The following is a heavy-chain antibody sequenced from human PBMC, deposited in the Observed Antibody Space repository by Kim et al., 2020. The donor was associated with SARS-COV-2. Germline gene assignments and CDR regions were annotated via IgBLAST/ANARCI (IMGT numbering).Heavy chain of an antibody. D-gene: IGHD3-10*01. Sequence: GGSLRLSCTGSGISINAYNMAWVRQAPGKGLEWVSFSSGKQNYIYYADSVKGRFTVSRDNAKESLYLQMDSLSVEDTAVYHCVRDASAYNAGWYGHFDLWGRGTLVTVSS. CDR1: GISINAYN. J-gene: IGHJ2*01. CDR3: VRDASAYNAGWYGHFDL. V-gene: IGHV3-21*04. CDR2: SSGKQNYI.